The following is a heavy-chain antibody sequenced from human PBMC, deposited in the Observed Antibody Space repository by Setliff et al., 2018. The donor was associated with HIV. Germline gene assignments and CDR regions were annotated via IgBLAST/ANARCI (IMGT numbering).Heavy chain of an antibody. J-gene: IGHJ4*01. CDR3: VHVSFFREVYFDA. CDR2: IYWDDDV. D-gene: IGHD3-3*01. Sequence: TPQPPGEGLEWLALIYWDDDVRYNPSLKGRLTITKDTSKNQVDLTMSNMDPVDTATYFCVHVSFFREVYFDAWGQGILVTVSS. V-gene: IGHV2-5*02.